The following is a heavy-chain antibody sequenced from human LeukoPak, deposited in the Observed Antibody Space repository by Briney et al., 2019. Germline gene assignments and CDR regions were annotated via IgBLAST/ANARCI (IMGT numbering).Heavy chain of an antibody. CDR1: GFTFSSYA. V-gene: IGHV3-23*01. D-gene: IGHD3-22*01. CDR2: ISGSGGST. Sequence: GGSLRLSCAASGFTFSSYAMSWVRQAPGKGLEWVSAISGSGGSTYYADSVKGRFTISRDNAKNSLYLQMNSLRAEDTAVYYCARESGGEDSSGYYGFDAFDIWGQGTMVTVSS. J-gene: IGHJ3*02. CDR3: ARESGGEDSSGYYGFDAFDI.